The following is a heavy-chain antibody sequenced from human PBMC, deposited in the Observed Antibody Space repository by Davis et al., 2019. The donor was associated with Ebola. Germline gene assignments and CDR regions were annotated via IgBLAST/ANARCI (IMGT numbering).Heavy chain of an antibody. V-gene: IGHV3-74*01. CDR1: GFTISNYW. CDR2: INNDGSGT. D-gene: IGHD2-21*02. J-gene: IGHJ4*02. CDR3: ARDLGVVTVTGDY. Sequence: PGGSLRLSCAASGFTISNYWMHWVRHGPGQGLVWVSRINNDGSGTIYADSVKGRFTISRDNAKNSLYLQMNSLRAEDTAVYYCARDLGVVTVTGDYWGQGTLVTVSS.